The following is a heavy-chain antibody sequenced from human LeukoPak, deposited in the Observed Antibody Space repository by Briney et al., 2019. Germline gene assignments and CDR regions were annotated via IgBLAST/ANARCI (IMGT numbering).Heavy chain of an antibody. CDR1: GFPLRSYS. D-gene: IGHD3-9*01. CDR2: ISSSGTNI. V-gene: IGHV3-48*04. CDR3: ARTAFDWSQVGGNWFDP. J-gene: IGHJ5*02. Sequence: GGSWRLSCAASGFPLRSYSLNWVRRAQGKGLEWISYISSSGTNIDYADSVKGRFTISRDNGKNSLYLQMNSLRAEDTAVYYCARTAFDWSQVGGNWFDPWGQGTLVTVSP.